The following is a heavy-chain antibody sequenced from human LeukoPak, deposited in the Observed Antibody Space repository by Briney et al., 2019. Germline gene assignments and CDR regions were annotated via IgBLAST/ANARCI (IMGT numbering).Heavy chain of an antibody. V-gene: IGHV3-74*03. J-gene: IGHJ6*04. CDR1: GFTFSSYW. D-gene: IGHD3-9*01. Sequence: GGSLRLSCAASGFTFSSYWMHWVRQAPGKGLVWVSRINTDGSSTLYADSVKGRFTISRDNAKNTLYLQMNSLRVEDTAVYYCAREHYDILSRRGMDVWGKGTTVTVSS. CDR2: INTDGSST. CDR3: AREHYDILSRRGMDV.